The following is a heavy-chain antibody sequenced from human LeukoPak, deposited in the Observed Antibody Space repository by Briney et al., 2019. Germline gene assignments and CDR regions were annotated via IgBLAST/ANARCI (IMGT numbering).Heavy chain of an antibody. CDR2: IGSAI. D-gene: IGHD3-16*01. CDR3: ARDVGAVLGEVYFDY. J-gene: IGHJ4*02. Sequence: GGSLRLSCVASGFTFSDYSLNWVRQAPGKGLEWISYIGSAIYYADSVKGRFTISRDNAKNSLFLQMNSLRAEDTAVYYCARDVGAVLGEVYFDYWGQGTLVTVSS. CDR1: GFTFSDYS. V-gene: IGHV3-48*01.